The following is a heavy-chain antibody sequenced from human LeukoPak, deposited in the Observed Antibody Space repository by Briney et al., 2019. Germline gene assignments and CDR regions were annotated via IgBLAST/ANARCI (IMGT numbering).Heavy chain of an antibody. Sequence: SETLSLTCAVYGGSFSGYYWSWIRQPPGKGLEWIGEINHSGSTNYNPSLKSRVTISVDTSKNQFSLELSSVTAADTAVYYCASSVGYCSSTSCYPHDYWGQGTLVTVSS. CDR1: GGSFSGYY. J-gene: IGHJ4*02. V-gene: IGHV4-34*01. CDR2: INHSGST. CDR3: ASSVGYCSSTSCYPHDY. D-gene: IGHD2-2*01.